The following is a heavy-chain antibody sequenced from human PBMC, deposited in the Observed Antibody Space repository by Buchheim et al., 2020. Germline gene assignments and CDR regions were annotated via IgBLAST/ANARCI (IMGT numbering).Heavy chain of an antibody. J-gene: IGHJ4*02. D-gene: IGHD3-10*01. Sequence: QVQLVESGGGVVQPGRSLRLSCAASGFTFSSYGMHWVRQAPGKGLEWVAVISYDGSNKYYADSVKGRFTISRDNSKNTLYLQMNSLRAEDTAVYYCARDAPSGSYFDYWGQGTL. CDR2: ISYDGSNK. CDR1: GFTFSSYG. CDR3: ARDAPSGSYFDY. V-gene: IGHV3-30*03.